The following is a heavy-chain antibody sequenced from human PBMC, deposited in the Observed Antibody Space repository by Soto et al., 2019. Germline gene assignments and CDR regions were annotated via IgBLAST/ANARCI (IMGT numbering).Heavy chain of an antibody. CDR1: GYSFSTHW. D-gene: IGHD3-3*01. CDR3: ARSQFDDIWSTSGYFDY. J-gene: IGHJ4*02. V-gene: IGHV5-51*01. Sequence: GASLKISCAASGYSFSTHWIGWVRQVPGKGPEWLGIIYPGDSDTRYSPSFEGQVTISADKSITTAYLEWSGLWASDTAMYFCARSQFDDIWSTSGYFDYWGQGTLVTVSS. CDR2: IYPGDSDT.